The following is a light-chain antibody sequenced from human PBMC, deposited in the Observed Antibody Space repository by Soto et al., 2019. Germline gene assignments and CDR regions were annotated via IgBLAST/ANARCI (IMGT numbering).Light chain of an antibody. J-gene: IGKJ4*01. CDR1: QSISSW. CDR2: KAS. CDR3: QQYHSYPLT. Sequence: DIQMTQSPSTLSASVGDRVTITCRASQSISSWLARYQQKPGKAPKLLIYKASSIESGVPSRFSGSGSGTEFTLNISSLQPDDFATYYCQQYHSYPLTFGGGTKVEIK. V-gene: IGKV1-5*03.